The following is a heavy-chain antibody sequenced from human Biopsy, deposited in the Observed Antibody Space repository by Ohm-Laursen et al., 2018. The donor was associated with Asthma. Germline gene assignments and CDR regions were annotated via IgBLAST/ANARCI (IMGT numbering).Heavy chain of an antibody. D-gene: IGHD4-17*01. CDR3: ASDFPKDYVRYNFQF. Sequence: ASVKVSCKISGYSLTDLSMHWVRQAPGQGLEWMGGHGHEEGGTVNARRFQGRVTMTEDTSTDTAYMELSSLSSDDTAAYYCASDFPKDYVRYNFQFWGQGTLVTVSS. J-gene: IGHJ4*02. V-gene: IGHV1-24*01. CDR1: GYSLTDLS. CDR2: HGHEEGGT.